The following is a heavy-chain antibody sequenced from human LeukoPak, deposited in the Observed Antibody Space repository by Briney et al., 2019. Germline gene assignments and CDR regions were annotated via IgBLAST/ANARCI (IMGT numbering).Heavy chain of an antibody. J-gene: IGHJ4*02. CDR2: IYSDGST. Sequence: GGSLRLSCAASGFTFSNFWMSWVRQAPGKGLEGVSFIYSDGSTYYADSVRGRFTISRDNSKNTLFLQMNSLRAEDTAVYYCARRAGIYSHPYDYWGQGTLVTVSS. CDR3: ARRAGIYSHPYDY. V-gene: IGHV3-53*01. CDR1: GFTFSNFW. D-gene: IGHD1-14*01.